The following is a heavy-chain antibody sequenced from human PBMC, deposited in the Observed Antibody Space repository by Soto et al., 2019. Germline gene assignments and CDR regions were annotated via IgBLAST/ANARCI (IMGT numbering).Heavy chain of an antibody. Sequence: PSETLSLTCTVSGGPITGYHWSWIRQPAGKGLQWIGRIYSSGTINHNPSLKSRVTMSVDTSNNQISLRLTSVTAADTAVYYCARNVLSALDVWGRGTTVTVSS. CDR3: ARNVLSALDV. V-gene: IGHV4-4*07. CDR2: IYSSGTI. CDR1: GGPITGYH. D-gene: IGHD1-1*01. J-gene: IGHJ6*02.